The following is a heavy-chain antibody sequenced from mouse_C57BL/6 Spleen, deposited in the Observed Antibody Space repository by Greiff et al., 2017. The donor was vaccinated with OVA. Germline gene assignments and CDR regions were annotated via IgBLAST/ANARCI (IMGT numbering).Heavy chain of an antibody. D-gene: IGHD1-1*01. CDR3: AQFITTVVAKGY. CDR1: GYNIKDYY. Sequence: VQLQQSGAELVKPGASVKLSCKASGYNIKDYYMHWVKQRTEQGLEWIGRIDPEDGATKYAQKFQGTATMTADTSSKTAYLQLSSLTSEDTAVYYCAQFITTVVAKGYWGQGTTLTVSS. J-gene: IGHJ2*01. CDR2: IDPEDGAT. V-gene: IGHV14-2*01.